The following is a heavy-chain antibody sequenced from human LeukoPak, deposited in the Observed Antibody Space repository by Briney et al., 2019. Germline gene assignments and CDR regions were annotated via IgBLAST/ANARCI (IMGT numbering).Heavy chain of an antibody. CDR2: MNPNSGNT. CDR3: ARSYSSSWYVYYYYYMDV. D-gene: IGHD6-13*01. V-gene: IGHV1-8*01. J-gene: IGHJ6*03. CDR1: GYTFTSYD. Sequence: ASVKVSCKASGYTFTSYDINWVRQATGQGLEWMGWMNPNSGNTGYARKFQGRVTITRNTSISTAYMELSSLRSEDTAVYYCARSYSSSWYVYYYYYMDVWGKGTTVTVSS.